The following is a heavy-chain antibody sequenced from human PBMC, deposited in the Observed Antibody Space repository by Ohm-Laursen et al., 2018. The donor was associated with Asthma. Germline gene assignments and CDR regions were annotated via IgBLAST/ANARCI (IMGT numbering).Heavy chain of an antibody. Sequence: SLRLSCTASGFTFSSYAMSWVRQAPGKGLEWVSAISGGGDNTNYADSVKGRFTISRDNSKNTLYLQMNSLRAEDTAVYYCAKDLQYGSGSYTLRDYYYYGMDVWGQGTTVTVSS. CDR3: AKDLQYGSGSYTLRDYYYYGMDV. D-gene: IGHD3-10*01. CDR1: GFTFSSYA. V-gene: IGHV3-23*01. CDR2: ISGGGDNT. J-gene: IGHJ6*02.